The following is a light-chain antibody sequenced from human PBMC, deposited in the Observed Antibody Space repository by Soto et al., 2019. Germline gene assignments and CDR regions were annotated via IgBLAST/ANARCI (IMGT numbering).Light chain of an antibody. V-gene: IGKV3-20*01. CDR3: LQYGISLLT. Sequence: EIVLTQSPGTLSLSPGERATLSCRTSQSVHRNCFAWYQQKPGQAPRLLIYGASTRATGIPERFSGSGSGTDFTLTISRLEPEDFAVYYCLQYGISLLTFGGGTEVEIK. CDR2: GAS. CDR1: QSVHRNC. J-gene: IGKJ4*01.